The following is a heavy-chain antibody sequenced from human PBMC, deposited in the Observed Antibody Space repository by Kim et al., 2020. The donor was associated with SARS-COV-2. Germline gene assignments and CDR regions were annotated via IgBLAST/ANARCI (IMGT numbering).Heavy chain of an antibody. J-gene: IGHJ6*02. CDR1: GGTFSSYA. CDR3: AEAYGGNSGIYYYAMDV. Sequence: SVKVSCKASGGTFSSYAISWVRQAPGQGLEWMGGIIPIFGTANYAQKFQGRVTITADESTSTAYMELSSLRSEDTAVYYCAEAYGGNSGIYYYAMDVWGQGTTVTVSS. V-gene: IGHV1-69*13. CDR2: IIPIFGTA. D-gene: IGHD2-21*02.